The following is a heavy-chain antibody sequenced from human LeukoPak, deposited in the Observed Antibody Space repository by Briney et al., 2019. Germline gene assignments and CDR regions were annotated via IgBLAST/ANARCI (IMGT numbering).Heavy chain of an antibody. CDR3: ARMGAAGTLAMDV. CDR1: GFTFSSYS. D-gene: IGHD6-13*01. Sequence: GGSLRLSCAASGFTFSSYSMSWVRQAPGKGLEWVSYISSSSSTIYYADSVKGRFTISRDNAKNSLYLQMNSLRAEDTAVYYCARMGAAGTLAMDVWGKGTTVTVSS. CDR2: ISSSSSTI. V-gene: IGHV3-48*01. J-gene: IGHJ6*03.